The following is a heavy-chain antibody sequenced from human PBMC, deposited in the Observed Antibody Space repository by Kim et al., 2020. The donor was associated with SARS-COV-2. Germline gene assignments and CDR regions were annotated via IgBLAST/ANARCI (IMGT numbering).Heavy chain of an antibody. J-gene: IGHJ4*02. CDR1: GYTFTSYY. Sequence: ASVKVSCKASGYTFTSYYMHWVRQAPGQGLEWMGIINPSGGSTSYAQKFQGRVTMTRDTSTSTVYMELSSLRSEDTAVYYCARDMAVAGNAPLSAYWGQGTLVTVSS. CDR3: ARDMAVAGNAPLSAY. D-gene: IGHD6-19*01. V-gene: IGHV1-46*01. CDR2: INPSGGST.